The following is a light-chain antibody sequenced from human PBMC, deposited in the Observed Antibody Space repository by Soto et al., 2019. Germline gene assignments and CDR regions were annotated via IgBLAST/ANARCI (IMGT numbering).Light chain of an antibody. CDR2: DVS. CDR3: CSYAGSYTYV. J-gene: IGLJ1*01. CDR1: SSDVGGYNY. V-gene: IGLV2-11*01. Sequence: QSALTQPRSVSGSPGQSVTISCTGTSSDVGGYNYVYWYQQHPGKAPKLMIYDVSKRPSGVPDRFSGSKSGNTASLTISGLQAEAEADCYCCSYAGSYTYVFGTGTKLTVL.